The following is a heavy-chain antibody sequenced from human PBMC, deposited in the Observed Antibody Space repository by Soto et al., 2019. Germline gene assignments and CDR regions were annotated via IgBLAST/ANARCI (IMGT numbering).Heavy chain of an antibody. CDR1: GCTFSSYA. CDR3: ASRLGVVVPAAYYYYYGMDV. J-gene: IGHJ6*02. V-gene: IGHV1-69*13. CDR2: IIPIFGTA. D-gene: IGHD2-2*01. Sequence: SVKVSCKASGCTFSSYAISCVRQAPGQGLEWMGGIIPIFGTANYAQKFQGRVTITADESTSTAYMELSSLRSEDTAVYYCASRLGVVVPAAYYYYYGMDVWGQGTTVTVSS.